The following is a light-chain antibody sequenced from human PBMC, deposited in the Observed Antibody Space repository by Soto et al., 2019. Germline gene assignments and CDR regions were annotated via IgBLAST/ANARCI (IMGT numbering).Light chain of an antibody. CDR2: DAS. CDR3: QQYHNFAPPT. V-gene: IGKV1-5*01. Sequence: DVQMTQSPSTLSASVGDRVTVTCRASQSVSRWVAWYQQKVGKAPKLLIFDASSLESGVPSRFSGSGSGTEFTLTIRSLHPDDAATYYCQQYHNFAPPTFGEGTKVEIK. J-gene: IGKJ4*01. CDR1: QSVSRW.